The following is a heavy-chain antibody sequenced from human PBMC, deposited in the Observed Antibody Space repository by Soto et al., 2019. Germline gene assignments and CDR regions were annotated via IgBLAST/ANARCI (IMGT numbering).Heavy chain of an antibody. CDR3: ARVRELGSSNWFDP. D-gene: IGHD3-10*01. Sequence: QVQLQESGPELVKPSQTLSLTCTVSGGSISSGDYYWSWIRQPPGKVLEWIGYIYSSGSTYYNPSLKSRVTISVDTSKNQFSLKLSSVTAADTAVYYCARVRELGSSNWFDPCGQGTLVTVSS. CDR1: GGSISSGDYY. V-gene: IGHV4-30-4*01. CDR2: IYSSGST. J-gene: IGHJ5*02.